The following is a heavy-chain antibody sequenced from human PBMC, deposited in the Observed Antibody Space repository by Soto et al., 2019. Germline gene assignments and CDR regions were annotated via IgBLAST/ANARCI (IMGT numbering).Heavy chain of an antibody. CDR3: AQEVRGIHYAGYLDC. Sequence: QVQLVESGGGVVQPGRSLRLSCAASGLTFSNHGMQWVRQAPGKGRYWVAVRSYDGRIKYYSDSVRGRSTISRDDSKNTPYLQMNCLTLDHRAVYYCAQEVRGIHYAGYLDCWGQGTLDTVSS. V-gene: IGHV3-30*18. D-gene: IGHD4-17*01. CDR1: GLTFSNHG. J-gene: IGHJ4*02. CDR2: RSYDGRIK.